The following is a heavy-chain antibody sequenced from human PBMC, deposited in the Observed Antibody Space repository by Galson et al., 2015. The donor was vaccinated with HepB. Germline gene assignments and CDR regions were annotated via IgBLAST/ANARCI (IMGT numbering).Heavy chain of an antibody. CDR2: ISYDGSNK. J-gene: IGHJ4*02. CDR1: GFTFSSYA. D-gene: IGHD6-19*01. Sequence: FLRLSCAASGFTFSSYAMHWVRQAPGKGLEWVAVISYDGSNKYYADSVKGRFTISRDNSKNTLYLQMNSLRAEDTAVYYCARADSSGWAPGDYWGQGTLVPVSS. V-gene: IGHV3-30-3*01. CDR3: ARADSSGWAPGDY.